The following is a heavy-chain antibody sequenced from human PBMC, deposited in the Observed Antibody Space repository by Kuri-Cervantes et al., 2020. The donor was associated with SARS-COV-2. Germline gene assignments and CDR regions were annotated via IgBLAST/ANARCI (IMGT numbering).Heavy chain of an antibody. D-gene: IGHD2-15*01. J-gene: IGHJ4*02. CDR2: INGYNDNT. V-gene: IGHV1-18*04. CDR3: ARGIVVVVAAMGYFDY. Sequence: ASVKVSCKASGYTFTNYGISWVRQAPGQGLEWMGWINGYNDNTKYAQKLQGRVTMTTDTSTSTAYMELRSLGSDDTAVYCCARGIVVVVAAMGYFDYWGQGTLVTVSS. CDR1: GYTFTNYG.